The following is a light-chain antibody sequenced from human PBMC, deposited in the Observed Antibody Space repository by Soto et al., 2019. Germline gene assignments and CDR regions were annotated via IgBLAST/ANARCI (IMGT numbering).Light chain of an antibody. V-gene: IGKV3-20*01. J-gene: IGKJ1*01. Sequence: EIVLTQSPGTLSLSPGESATFSCRVSQSVSSNYLAWYQQKPCQAPRLLIYGEFKRATGIPDRFSGSGSGTDLNLTISRMEPEDFAVYCCQQYGSSPRTCGQGTKVDIK. CDR3: QQYGSSPRT. CDR1: QSVSSNY. CDR2: GEF.